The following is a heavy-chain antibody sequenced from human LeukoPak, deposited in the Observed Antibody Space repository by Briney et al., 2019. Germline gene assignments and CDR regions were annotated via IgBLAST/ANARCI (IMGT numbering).Heavy chain of an antibody. J-gene: IGHJ4*02. Sequence: GGSLRLSCAASGFAFSTYWMHWVRQAPGKGPVWVSRISPDGRDTIYADSVKGRFTISRDNVKNSVYLQMNSLRAEDTAVYSCARAVAAADSYWGRGTLVTVSS. CDR3: ARAVAAADSY. V-gene: IGHV3-74*01. CDR1: GFAFSTYW. D-gene: IGHD6-13*01. CDR2: ISPDGRDT.